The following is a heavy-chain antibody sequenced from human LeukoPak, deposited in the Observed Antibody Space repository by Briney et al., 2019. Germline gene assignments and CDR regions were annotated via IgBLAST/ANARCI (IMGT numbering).Heavy chain of an antibody. D-gene: IGHD5-24*01. CDR1: GYTFTSYY. CDR3: ARLVEMAIRHNAFDI. Sequence: ASVKVSCKASGYTFTSYYMHWVRQAPGQGLEWMGVINASGGSTSYAQKFQGRVTMTRDTSTSTVYMELSSLRSEDTAVYYCARLVEMAIRHNAFDIWGQGTMVTVSS. J-gene: IGHJ3*02. CDR2: INASGGST. V-gene: IGHV1-46*01.